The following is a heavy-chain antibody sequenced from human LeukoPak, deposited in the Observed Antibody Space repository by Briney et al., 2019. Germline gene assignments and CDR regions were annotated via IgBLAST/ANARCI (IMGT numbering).Heavy chain of an antibody. V-gene: IGHV4-61*01. J-gene: IGHJ4*02. CDR3: ARDGNY. CDR1: GVSVSSGRFY. Sequence: WETLSLTCTASGVSVSSGRFYWGWIRHPPGKRMEWIWYMYYSCSTNYNPPLTSRVTISTDTSKIQFSLKLRSVTAADTAVYYWARDGNYWGQGTLVTVSS. CDR2: MYYSCST. D-gene: IGHD1-26*01.